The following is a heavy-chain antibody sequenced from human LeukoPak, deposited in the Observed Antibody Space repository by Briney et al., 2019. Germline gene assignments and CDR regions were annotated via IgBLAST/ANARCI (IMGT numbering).Heavy chain of an antibody. J-gene: IGHJ4*02. V-gene: IGHV3-30*18. CDR2: ISYDGSNK. Sequence: GGSLRLSCAASGFTFSSYGMSWVRQAPGKGLEWVAVISYDGSNKYYADSVKGRFTISRDNSKNTLYLQMNSLRAEDTAVYYCAKSGGSSGKALGYWGQGTLVTVSS. CDR3: AKSGGSSGKALGY. CDR1: GFTFSSYG. D-gene: IGHD3-22*01.